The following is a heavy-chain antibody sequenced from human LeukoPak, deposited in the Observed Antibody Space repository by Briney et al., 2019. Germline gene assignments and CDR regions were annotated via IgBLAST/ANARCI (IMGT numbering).Heavy chain of an antibody. Sequence: ASVKVSCKASGGTFSSYAISWVRQAPGQGLEWMGGIIPIFGTANYAQKFQGRVTITADESTSTAYMELSSPRSEDTAVYYCARDLSGDYTDYWGQGTLVTVSS. CDR2: IIPIFGTA. D-gene: IGHD4-17*01. CDR1: GGTFSSYA. CDR3: ARDLSGDYTDY. J-gene: IGHJ4*02. V-gene: IGHV1-69*13.